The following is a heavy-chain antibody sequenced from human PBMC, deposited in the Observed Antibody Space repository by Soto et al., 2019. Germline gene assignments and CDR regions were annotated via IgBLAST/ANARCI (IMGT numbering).Heavy chain of an antibody. CDR2: IYYSGST. D-gene: IGHD3-3*01. J-gene: IGHJ6*02. CDR3: ARDNILGILYGGMDV. Sequence: SETLSLTCTVSGGSISSGDYYWSWIRQPPGKGLEWIGYIYYSGSTYYNPSLKSRVTISVDTSKNQFSLKLSSVTAVDTAVYYCARDNILGILYGGMDVWGQGTTVTVSS. CDR1: GGSISSGDYY. V-gene: IGHV4-30-4*01.